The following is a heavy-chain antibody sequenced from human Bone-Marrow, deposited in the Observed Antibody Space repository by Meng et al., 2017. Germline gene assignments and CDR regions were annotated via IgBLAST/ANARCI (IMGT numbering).Heavy chain of an antibody. V-gene: IGHV1-2*06. CDR3: ASLAIFGVVIRDY. J-gene: IGHJ4*02. D-gene: IGHD3-3*01. CDR2: INPNSGGT. CDR1: GYTFTGYY. Sequence: QGPVVEAGGEVKKPGASVKVPCKDSGYTFTGYYMHWVRQAPGQGLEWMGRINPNSGGTNYAQKFQGRVTMTRDTSISTAYMELSRLRSDDTAVYYCASLAIFGVVIRDYWGQGTLVTVSS.